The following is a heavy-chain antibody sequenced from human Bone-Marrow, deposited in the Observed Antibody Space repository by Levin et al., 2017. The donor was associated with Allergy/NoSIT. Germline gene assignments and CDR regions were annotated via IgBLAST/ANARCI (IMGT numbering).Heavy chain of an antibody. V-gene: IGHV3-74*01. CDR1: GFTFSSYW. Sequence: GGSLRLSCAASGFTFSSYWMHWVRQAPGKGLVWVSRINSDGSSTSYADSVKGRFTISRDNAKNTLYLQMNSLRAEDTAVYYCASEYYDFWSGPRGAFDIWGQGTMVTVSS. D-gene: IGHD3-3*01. J-gene: IGHJ3*02. CDR2: INSDGSST. CDR3: ASEYYDFWSGPRGAFDI.